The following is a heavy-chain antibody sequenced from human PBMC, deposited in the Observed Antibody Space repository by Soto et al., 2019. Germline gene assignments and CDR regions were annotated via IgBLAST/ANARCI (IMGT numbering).Heavy chain of an antibody. V-gene: IGHV1-3*01. Sequence: QVQLVQSGAEVKKPGASVKVSCKASGYTFTSYAMHWVRQAPGQRLERMGWINAGNGNTKYSQKFQGRVTITRDTSASTAYMELSSLRSEDTAVYYCARRIVVVPAVRKSYFDYWGQGTLVTVSS. J-gene: IGHJ4*02. CDR1: GYTFTSYA. D-gene: IGHD2-2*01. CDR2: INAGNGNT. CDR3: ARRIVVVPAVRKSYFDY.